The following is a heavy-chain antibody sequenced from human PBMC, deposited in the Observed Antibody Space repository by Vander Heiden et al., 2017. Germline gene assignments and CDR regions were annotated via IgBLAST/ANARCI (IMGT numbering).Heavy chain of an antibody. CDR1: GFTFSSYG. CDR2: ISYDGSNK. V-gene: IGHV3-30*18. CDR3: AKDSGSYYYFDY. D-gene: IGHD1-26*01. Sequence: QVQLVESGGGVVQPGRSLRLSCAASGFTFSSYGMHWLRQGAGKGLEWVAVISYDGSNKYYADSVKGRFTIARDNSKNTLYLQRNSLRAEDTAVYYCAKDSGSYYYFDYWGQGTLVTVSS. J-gene: IGHJ4*02.